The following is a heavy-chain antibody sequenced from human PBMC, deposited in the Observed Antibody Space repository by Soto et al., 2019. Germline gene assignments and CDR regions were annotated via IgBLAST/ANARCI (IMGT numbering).Heavy chain of an antibody. CDR1: GLTFSSYS. D-gene: IGHD2-15*01. V-gene: IGHV3-21*01. CDR2: ISSSSSYI. CDR3: ARDGNDIVKMDV. Sequence: GGSLRLSCAASGLTFSSYSMNWVRQAPGKGLEWVSSISSSSSYIYYADSVKGRFTISRDNAKNSLYLQMNSLRAEDTAVYYCARDGNDIVKMDVWGKGTTVTVSS. J-gene: IGHJ6*04.